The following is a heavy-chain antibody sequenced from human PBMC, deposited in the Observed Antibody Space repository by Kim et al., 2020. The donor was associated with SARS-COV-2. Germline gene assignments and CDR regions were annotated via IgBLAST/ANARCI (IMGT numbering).Heavy chain of an antibody. D-gene: IGHD6-19*01. J-gene: IGHJ2*01. CDR1: GYSISSGYY. V-gene: IGHV4-38-2*02. CDR2: IYHSGST. CDR3: AREIPGIAVAGTFASYWYFDL. Sequence: SETLSLTCTVSGYSISSGYYWGWIRQPPGKGLEWIGSIYHSGSTYYNPSLKSRVTISVDTSKNQFSLKLSSVTAADTAVYYCAREIPGIAVAGTFASYWYFDLWGRGTLVTVSS.